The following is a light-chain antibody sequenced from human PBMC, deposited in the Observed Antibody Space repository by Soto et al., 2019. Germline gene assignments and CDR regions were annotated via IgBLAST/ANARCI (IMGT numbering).Light chain of an antibody. CDR2: DVS. Sequence: QSALAQPASVSGSPGQSIAISCTGTSSDVGTNNYVSWYQQHPGKAPKRIIYDVSNRPSGVSDRFSGSKSGNTASLTISGLQAEDEADYYCSSYTTSSTPLHVFGTGTKVTV. CDR3: SSYTTSSTPLHV. V-gene: IGLV2-14*01. CDR1: SSDVGTNNY. J-gene: IGLJ1*01.